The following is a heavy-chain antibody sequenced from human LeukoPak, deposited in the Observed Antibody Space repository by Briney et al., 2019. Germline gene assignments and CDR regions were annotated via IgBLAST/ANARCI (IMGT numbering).Heavy chain of an antibody. CDR2: IYTSGST. V-gene: IGHV4-61*02. CDR3: ARGLRWLQLYPPSGWFDP. CDR1: GGSISSGSYY. Sequence: PSETLSLTCTVSGGSISSGSYYWSWIRQPAGKGLEWIGRIYTSGSTNYNPSLKSRVTISVDTSKNQFSLKLSSVTAADTAVYYCARGLRWLQLYPPSGWFDPWGQGTLVTVSS. D-gene: IGHD5-24*01. J-gene: IGHJ5*02.